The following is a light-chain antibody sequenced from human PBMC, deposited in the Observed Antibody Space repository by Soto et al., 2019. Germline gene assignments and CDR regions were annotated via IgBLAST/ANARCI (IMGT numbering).Light chain of an antibody. V-gene: IGKV1-5*01. CDR2: DAS. CDR1: QSISSW. CDR3: QQYNSYWT. J-gene: IGKJ1*01. Sequence: DIQMTQSPSTLSASVGDRVTITCRASQSISSWLAWYQQKPGKAPKLLIYDASSLESGVPSGFSGSGSGTEFTLTISSLQPDDFATYYCQQYNSYWTFGQGNKVEIK.